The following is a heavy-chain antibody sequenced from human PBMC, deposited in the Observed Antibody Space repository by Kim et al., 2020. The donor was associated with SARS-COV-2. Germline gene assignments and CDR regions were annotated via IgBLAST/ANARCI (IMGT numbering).Heavy chain of an antibody. V-gene: IGHV3-53*01. CDR1: GFTVSSNY. CDR2: IYSGGST. Sequence: GSLRLSCAASGFTVSSNYMSWVRQAPGKGLEWVSVIYSGGSTYYADSVKGRFTISRDNSKNTLYLQMNSLRAEDTAVYYCARDDILTGSQVYGMDVWGQGTTVTVSS. J-gene: IGHJ6*02. CDR3: ARDDILTGSQVYGMDV. D-gene: IGHD3-9*01.